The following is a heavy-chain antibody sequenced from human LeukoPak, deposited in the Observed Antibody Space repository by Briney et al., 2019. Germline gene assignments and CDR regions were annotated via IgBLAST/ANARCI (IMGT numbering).Heavy chain of an antibody. CDR2: ISSGSGYK. CDR1: GFAFGSYS. D-gene: IGHD5-12*01. J-gene: IGHJ4*02. Sequence: GGSLRLSCVASGFAFGSYSMGWVRQAPGKGLEWVSSISSGSGYKYYVDSVKGRFIVSRDNTKSALHLQMNSLRAEDTAVYYCAKGSATIGFGYWGQGTLVTVSS. V-gene: IGHV3-21*04. CDR3: AKGSATIGFGY.